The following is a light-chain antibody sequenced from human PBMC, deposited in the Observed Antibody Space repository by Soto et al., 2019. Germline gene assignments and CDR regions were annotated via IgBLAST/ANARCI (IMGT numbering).Light chain of an antibody. CDR1: TGAVTSGHY. V-gene: IGLV7-46*01. Sequence: QAVVTQEPSLTVSPGGTVTLTCGSSTGAVTSGHYPYWFQQKPGQAPRTLIYDTSDKHSWTPARFSGSLLGGKAALTLSGAQPEDEAEYYCLLSYSGARAGVVFGGGTKVTAL. CDR2: DTS. J-gene: IGLJ2*01. CDR3: LLSYSGARAGVV.